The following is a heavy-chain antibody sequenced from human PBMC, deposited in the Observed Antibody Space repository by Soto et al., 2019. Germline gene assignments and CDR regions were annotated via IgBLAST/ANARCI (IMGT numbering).Heavy chain of an antibody. CDR2: MNPNSGNT. V-gene: IGHV1-8*01. CDR3: ARGLGDSSSRKYYYYYYGMDV. Sequence: ASVKVSCKASGYTFTSYDINWVRQATGQGLEWMGWMNPNSGNTGYAQKFQGRVTMTRNTSISTAYMELSSLRSEDTAVYYCARGLGDSSSRKYYYYYYGMDVWGQGTTVTVSS. D-gene: IGHD6-13*01. J-gene: IGHJ6*02. CDR1: GYTFTSYD.